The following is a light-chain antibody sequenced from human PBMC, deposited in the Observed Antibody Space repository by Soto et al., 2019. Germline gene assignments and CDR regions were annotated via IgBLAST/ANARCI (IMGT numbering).Light chain of an antibody. V-gene: IGLV2-14*01. CDR2: EVS. Sequence: QSALTQPASVSGSPGQSITISCTGTSSDVGGYNYVSWYQQHPGKAPKLMIYEVSNRPSGVSNRFSGSKSGNTGSLTISGLQAYDEADYYCSSYTSSGTPYVFGTGTKLTVL. J-gene: IGLJ1*01. CDR1: SSDVGGYNY. CDR3: SSYTSSGTPYV.